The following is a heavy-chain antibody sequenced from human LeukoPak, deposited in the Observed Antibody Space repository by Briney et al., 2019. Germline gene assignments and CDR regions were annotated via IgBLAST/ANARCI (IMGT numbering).Heavy chain of an antibody. CDR3: ARDGITMIVVVIRGDPANDAFDI. Sequence: GASVKVSCKASGYTFTSYGISWVRQAPGQGLEWMGWISAYNGNTNYAQKLQGRVTMTTDTSTSTAYMELRSLRSDDTAVYYCARDGITMIVVVIRGDPANDAFDIWGQGTMVTVSS. CDR1: GYTFTSYG. CDR2: ISAYNGNT. J-gene: IGHJ3*02. V-gene: IGHV1-18*01. D-gene: IGHD3-22*01.